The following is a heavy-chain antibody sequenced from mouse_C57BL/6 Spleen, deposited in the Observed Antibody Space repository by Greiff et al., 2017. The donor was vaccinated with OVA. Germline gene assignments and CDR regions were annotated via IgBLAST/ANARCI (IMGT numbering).Heavy chain of an antibody. CDR2: ISAGGSYT. D-gene: IGHD3-3*01. CDR1: GFTFSSYA. J-gene: IGHJ2*01. CDR3: ARAPGDEDDY. Sequence: EVKLMESGGGLVKPGGSLKLSCAASGFTFSSYAMSWVRQTPEKRLEWVATISAGGSYTYYPDNVKGRFTISRDNAKNNLYLQMSHLKSEDTAMYYCARAPGDEDDYWGQGTTLTVSS. V-gene: IGHV5-4*03.